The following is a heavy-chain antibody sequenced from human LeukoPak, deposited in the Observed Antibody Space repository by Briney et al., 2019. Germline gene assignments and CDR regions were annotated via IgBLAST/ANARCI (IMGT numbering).Heavy chain of an antibody. Sequence: SETLSLTCAVYGGSFSGYYWSWIRQPPGKGLEWIGEINHSGSTNYNPSLKSRVTISVDTSKNQFSLKLSSVTAADTAVYYCAGGYLGGWYAHWGQGTLVTVSS. CDR1: GGSFSGYY. J-gene: IGHJ5*02. D-gene: IGHD2-15*01. V-gene: IGHV4-34*01. CDR3: AGGYLGGWYAH. CDR2: INHSGST.